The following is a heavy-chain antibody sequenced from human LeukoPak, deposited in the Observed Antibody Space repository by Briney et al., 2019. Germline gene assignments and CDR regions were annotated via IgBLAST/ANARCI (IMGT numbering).Heavy chain of an antibody. V-gene: IGHV4-59*12. Sequence: PSETLSLTCTVSGGSISSYYWSWIRQPPGKGLEWIGYIYYSGSTNYNPSLKSRVTISVDTSKNQFSLKLSSVTAADTAVYYCARADSSGYYYGYYYYYYMDVWGKGTTVTVSS. J-gene: IGHJ6*03. CDR2: IYYSGST. D-gene: IGHD3-22*01. CDR1: GGSISSYY. CDR3: ARADSSGYYYGYYYYYYMDV.